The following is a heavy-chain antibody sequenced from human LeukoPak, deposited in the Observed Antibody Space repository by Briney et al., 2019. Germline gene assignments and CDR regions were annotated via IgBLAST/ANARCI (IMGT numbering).Heavy chain of an antibody. J-gene: IGHJ6*03. CDR1: GFTFSSYG. D-gene: IGHD2-15*01. CDR2: ITSSSTYI. CDR3: ARVVGDLVYYMDV. Sequence: GGSLRLSCAASGFTFSSYGMSWVRQAPGKGLEWVSSITSSSTYIYYADSVRGRFTISRDNAKNSLYLQMNSLRAEDTAVYYCARVVGDLVYYMDVWGKGTTVTVS. V-gene: IGHV3-21*01.